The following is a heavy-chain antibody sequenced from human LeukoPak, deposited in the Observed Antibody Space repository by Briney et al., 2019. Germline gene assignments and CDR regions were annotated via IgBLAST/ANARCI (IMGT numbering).Heavy chain of an antibody. CDR1: GFIFSNSG. Sequence: GGSLRLSCAASGFIFSNSGMSWVRQAPGKGLEWVSGISINGAGTYYADSVKGRFTISRDNSKNTLYLQMNSLRAEDTAIYYCGRGLGSHLDYWGPGILVTVSS. CDR3: GRGLGSHLDY. J-gene: IGHJ4*02. V-gene: IGHV3-23*01. D-gene: IGHD1-26*01. CDR2: ISINGAGT.